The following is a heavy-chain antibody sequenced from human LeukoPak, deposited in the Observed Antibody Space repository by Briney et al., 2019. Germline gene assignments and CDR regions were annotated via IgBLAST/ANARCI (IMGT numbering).Heavy chain of an antibody. CDR2: IYYSGST. Sequence: SETLSLTCTVSGGSSSSYYWSWIRQPPGKGLEWIGYIYYSGSTNYNPSLKSRVTISVDTSKNQFSLKLSSVTAADTAVYYCARGEFGYSSSWYRNAFDIWGQGTMVTVSS. J-gene: IGHJ3*02. CDR1: GGSSSSYY. CDR3: ARGEFGYSSSWYRNAFDI. D-gene: IGHD6-13*01. V-gene: IGHV4-59*01.